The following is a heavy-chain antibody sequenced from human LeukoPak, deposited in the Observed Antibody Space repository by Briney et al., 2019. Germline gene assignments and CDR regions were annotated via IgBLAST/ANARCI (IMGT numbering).Heavy chain of an antibody. V-gene: IGHV3-21*05. J-gene: IGHJ4*02. CDR3: ARDLIIRGYSYGYDY. Sequence: GGSLRLSCAASGFTFSSYSMNWVRQAPGNRLEWVSYISSSSSYIYYADSVKGRFTISRDNAKNSLYLQMNSLRAEDTAVYYCARDLIIRGYSYGYDYWGQGTLVTVSS. D-gene: IGHD5-18*01. CDR2: ISSSSSYI. CDR1: GFTFSSYS.